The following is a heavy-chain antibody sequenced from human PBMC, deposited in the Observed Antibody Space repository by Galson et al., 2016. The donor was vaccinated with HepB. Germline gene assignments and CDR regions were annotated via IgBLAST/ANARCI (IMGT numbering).Heavy chain of an antibody. D-gene: IGHD3-10*01. CDR1: GFSLSTSGVG. V-gene: IGHV2-5*02. CDR3: AHRRFDFDSHDSGSATAFDF. Sequence: PALVKPPQTLTLTCTFSGFSLSTSGVGVGWIRQPPGKALEWLAAIYWDDDKRYSPSLKTRLTLTKDTSENQVVLTMTNMDPLDTATYYCAHRRFDFDSHDSGSATAFDFWGQGTMVTVSS. CDR2: IYWDDDK. J-gene: IGHJ3*01.